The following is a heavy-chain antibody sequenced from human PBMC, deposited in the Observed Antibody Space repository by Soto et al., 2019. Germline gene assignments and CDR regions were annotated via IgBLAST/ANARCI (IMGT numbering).Heavy chain of an antibody. CDR1: GYTFTSHD. Sequence: QVQLVQSGAEVKKPGASVRVSCKASGYTFTSHDINWVRQATGQGLEWLGWMNPNSGDTGYAQKFQGRVTMTRDTSISTAYMERSNRRSDDTAVYFCARGPEYPVGGAQYQFYGMDAWGEGTTVTVSS. D-gene: IGHD2-21*01. CDR2: MNPNSGDT. CDR3: ARGPEYPVGGAQYQFYGMDA. V-gene: IGHV1-8*01. J-gene: IGHJ6*04.